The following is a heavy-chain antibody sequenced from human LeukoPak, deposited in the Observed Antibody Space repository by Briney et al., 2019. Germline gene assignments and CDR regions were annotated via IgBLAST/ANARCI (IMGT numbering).Heavy chain of an antibody. CDR1: GGSISSYY. CDR2: IYYSGST. V-gene: IGHV4-59*08. D-gene: IGHD3-22*01. J-gene: IGHJ4*02. CDR3: ARTGYYSDPFDY. Sequence: SETLSLTCTVSGGSISSYYWSWIRQPPGEGLEWIRYIYYSGSTNYNPSLKSRVTISVDTSKNQFSLKLSSVTAADTAVYYCARTGYYSDPFDYWGQGTLVTVSS.